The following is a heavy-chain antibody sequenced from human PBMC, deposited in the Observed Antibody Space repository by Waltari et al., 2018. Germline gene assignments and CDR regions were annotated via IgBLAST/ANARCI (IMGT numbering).Heavy chain of an antibody. D-gene: IGHD2-8*02. Sequence: QVQLVQSGPEVREPGASVTVSCKASGDTFTCYATNWVRPAPGEGLEWIGWMNPNNGDTAFAQKFQGRVTLARNTSISTAYMELSSLTSDDTAMYYCATGPAAWWAFDVWGQGTMVAVSS. CDR2: MNPNNGDT. CDR1: GDTFTCYA. J-gene: IGHJ3*01. V-gene: IGHV1-8*01. CDR3: ATGPAAWWAFDV.